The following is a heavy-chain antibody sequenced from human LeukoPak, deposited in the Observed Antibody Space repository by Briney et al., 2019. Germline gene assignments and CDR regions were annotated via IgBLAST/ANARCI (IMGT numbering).Heavy chain of an antibody. D-gene: IGHD6-13*01. CDR2: INPNSGGT. CDR1: GYTFTGYY. CDR3: AREGSSSYYRGDYYYMDV. Sequence: ASVKVSCKASGYTFTGYYMHWVRQAPGQGLEWMGWINPNSGGTNYAQKFQGRVTMTRDTSISTAYMELSRLRSDDTAVYYCAREGSSSYYRGDYYYMDVWGTGTTVTVSS. J-gene: IGHJ6*03. V-gene: IGHV1-2*02.